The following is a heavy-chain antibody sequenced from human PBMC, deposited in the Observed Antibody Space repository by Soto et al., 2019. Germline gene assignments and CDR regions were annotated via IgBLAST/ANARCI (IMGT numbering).Heavy chain of an antibody. CDR2: ISSSSSYI. CDR1: GFTFSSYS. V-gene: IGHV3-21*01. D-gene: IGHD2-2*01. J-gene: IGHJ6*02. CDR3: AKMSCSSTSCYPNYYYYYGMDV. Sequence: PGGSLRLSCAASGFTFSSYSMNWVRQAPGKGLEWVSSISSSSSYIYYADSVKGRFTISRDNAKNSLYLQMNSLRAEDTAVYYCAKMSCSSTSCYPNYYYYYGMDVWGQGTTVTVSS.